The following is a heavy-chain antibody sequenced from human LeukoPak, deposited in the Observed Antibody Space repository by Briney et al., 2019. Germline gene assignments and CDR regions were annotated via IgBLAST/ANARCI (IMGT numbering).Heavy chain of an antibody. D-gene: IGHD6-13*01. CDR2: ISEDGNKK. CDR1: GFTFPKYA. J-gene: IGHJ6*02. Sequence: GGPLRLSCAASGFTFPKYAMHWVRKAPGKGLDWVAVISEDGNKKYFAASVKGRFTISRDTSNDTLFLQMNSLHTEDTAVYYCARDPMGSSWYSYFYYYGMDVWGQGTTVTVSS. V-gene: IGHV3-30-3*01. CDR3: ARDPMGSSWYSYFYYYGMDV.